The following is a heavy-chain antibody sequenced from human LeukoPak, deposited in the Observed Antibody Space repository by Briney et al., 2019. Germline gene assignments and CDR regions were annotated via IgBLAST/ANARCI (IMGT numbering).Heavy chain of an antibody. CDR2: ISSSSSYI. Sequence: GGSLRLSCAASGFTFSSYSMNWVRQAPGKGLEWVSSISSSSSYIYYADSVKGRFTIPRDNAKNSLYLQINSLRAEDTAVYYCARDDIVVEPARLNDYWGQGTLVTVSS. CDR3: ARDDIVVEPARLNDY. CDR1: GFTFSSYS. D-gene: IGHD2-2*01. J-gene: IGHJ4*02. V-gene: IGHV3-21*01.